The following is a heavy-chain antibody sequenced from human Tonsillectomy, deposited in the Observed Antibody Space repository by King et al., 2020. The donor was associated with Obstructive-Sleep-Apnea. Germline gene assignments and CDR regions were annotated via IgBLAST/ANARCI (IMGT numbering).Heavy chain of an antibody. Sequence: QLVQSGGGLVQPGGSLRSSCAAAGFTFSSYWMRWLRQAPEKGLEWVANIKQDVSEKYYVDSVKGRFTISRDNAINSLFLHMSSLRAEDTAVSYCARVLYNSNDRNFDNWGQGTRVTVSS. CDR1: GFTFSSYW. CDR2: IKQDVSEK. CDR3: ARVLYNSNDRNFDN. J-gene: IGHJ4*02. D-gene: IGHD1-1*01. V-gene: IGHV3-7*03.